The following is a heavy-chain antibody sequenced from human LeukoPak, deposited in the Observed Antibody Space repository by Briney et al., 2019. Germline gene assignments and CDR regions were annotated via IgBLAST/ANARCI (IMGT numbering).Heavy chain of an antibody. Sequence: PSETLSLTCTVSGGSIHSYWSWIRQPAGKGLEWIGRISGSGTITYNPALQSRLTISIDTSKNQFSLKLMSVTAADTAVYYCARDRGRWLQYYDYWGQGTLVTVSS. D-gene: IGHD5-24*01. CDR3: ARDRGRWLQYYDY. V-gene: IGHV4-4*07. J-gene: IGHJ4*02. CDR2: ISGSGTI. CDR1: GGSIHSY.